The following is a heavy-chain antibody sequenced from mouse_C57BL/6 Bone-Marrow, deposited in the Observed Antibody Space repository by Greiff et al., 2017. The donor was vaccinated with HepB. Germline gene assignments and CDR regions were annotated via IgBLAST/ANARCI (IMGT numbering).Heavy chain of an antibody. CDR2: ISNGGGST. J-gene: IGHJ2*01. CDR1: GFTFSDYY. V-gene: IGHV5-12*01. Sequence: EVQVVESGGGLVQPGGSLKLSCAASGFTFSDYYMYWVRQTPEKRLEWVAYISNGGGSTYSPDTVKGRFTVSRDNAKNTLYLQMSRLKSEDTAMYYCALVSTRRADYRGQGTTRTVSS. CDR3: ALVSTRRADY.